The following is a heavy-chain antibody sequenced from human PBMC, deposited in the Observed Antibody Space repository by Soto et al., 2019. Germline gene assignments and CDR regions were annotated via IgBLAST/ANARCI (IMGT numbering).Heavy chain of an antibody. V-gene: IGHV3-9*01. Sequence: EVQLVESGGVLVQPGRSLRLSCAASGFTFDDYAMHWVRQAPGKGLEWVSGISWNSGSIGYADSVKGRFTISRDNAKNSLYLQMNSLRAEDTALYYCAKDMRSSWYLVTRDYWGQGTLVTVSS. D-gene: IGHD6-13*01. J-gene: IGHJ4*02. CDR2: ISWNSGSI. CDR1: GFTFDDYA. CDR3: AKDMRSSWYLVTRDY.